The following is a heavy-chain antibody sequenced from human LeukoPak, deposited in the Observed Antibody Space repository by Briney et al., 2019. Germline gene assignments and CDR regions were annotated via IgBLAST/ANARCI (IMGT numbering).Heavy chain of an antibody. Sequence: SQTLSLTYTVSGGSIISDGHYWTWIRQHPGKGLELIGFIYHSGSTYPNPSLKSRVDISMDTSKNQFSLTLTSVTAADTAIYFCARALTRNWFDPWGQGTLVTVSS. CDR1: GGSIISDGHY. D-gene: IGHD3-9*01. J-gene: IGHJ5*02. CDR3: ARALTRNWFDP. CDR2: IYHSGST. V-gene: IGHV4-31*03.